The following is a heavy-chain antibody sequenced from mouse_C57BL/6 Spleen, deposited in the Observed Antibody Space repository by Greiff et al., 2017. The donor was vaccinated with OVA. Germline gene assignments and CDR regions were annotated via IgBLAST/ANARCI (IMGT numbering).Heavy chain of an antibody. CDR1: GFTFSSYA. CDR2: ISDGGSYT. J-gene: IGHJ2*01. D-gene: IGHD4-1*01. Sequence: EVQGVESGGGLVKPGGSLKLSCAASGFTFSSYAMSWVRQTPEKRLEWVATISDGGSYTYYPDNVKGRFTISRDNAKNNLYLQMSHLKSEDTAMYYCARGGVGRYFDDWGKGTTLTVSS. CDR3: ARGGVGRYFDD. V-gene: IGHV5-4*01.